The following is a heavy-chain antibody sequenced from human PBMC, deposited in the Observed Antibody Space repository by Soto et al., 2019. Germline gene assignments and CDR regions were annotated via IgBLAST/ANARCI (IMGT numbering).Heavy chain of an antibody. J-gene: IGHJ3*02. D-gene: IGHD3-10*01. CDR2: ISYDGSNK. Sequence: PGGSLRLSCAASGFTFSSYGMHWVRQAPGKGLEWVAVISYDGSNKYYADSVKGRFTISRDNSKNTLYLQMNSLRAEDTAVYYCAKDRGYYYGSGSFYLDAFDIWGQGTMVTVSS. CDR1: GFTFSSYG. V-gene: IGHV3-30*18. CDR3: AKDRGYYYGSGSFYLDAFDI.